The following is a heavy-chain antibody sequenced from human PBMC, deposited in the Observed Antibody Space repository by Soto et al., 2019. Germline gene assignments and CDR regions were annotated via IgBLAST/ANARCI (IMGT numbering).Heavy chain of an antibody. CDR2: IYHSGST. J-gene: IGHJ4*02. Sequence: QLQLQESGSGLVKPSQTLSLTCAVSGGSISSGGYSWSWIRQPPGKGLDWIGYIYHSGSTYYNPXLXSXGTISVDRSKNQFSLKLSSVTAADTAVYYCVRVPDYWGQGTLVTVSS. CDR3: VRVPDY. CDR1: GGSISSGGYS. V-gene: IGHV4-30-2*01.